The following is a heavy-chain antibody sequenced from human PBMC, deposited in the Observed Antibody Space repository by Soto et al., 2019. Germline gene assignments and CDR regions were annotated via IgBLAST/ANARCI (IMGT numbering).Heavy chain of an antibody. CDR3: ARGTGELDY. CDR2: ISGSGSNI. D-gene: IGHD3-16*01. J-gene: IGHJ4*02. CDR1: GFTFSVYY. V-gene: IGHV3-11*01. Sequence: QVKLVESRGGLVKPGGSLRLSCAASGFTFSVYYMSWIRQAPGKGLEWVSYISGSGSNIYHADSVKGRFTVSRDNARNSLYLQMNSLRADDTGVYYCARGTGELDYWGQGTLVTVSS.